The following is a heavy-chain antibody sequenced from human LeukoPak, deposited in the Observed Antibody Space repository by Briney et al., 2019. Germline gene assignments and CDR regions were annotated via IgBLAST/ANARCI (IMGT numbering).Heavy chain of an antibody. Sequence: GGSLRLSCAASGFTFSSYWMHWVRQAPGKGLVWVSRINSDGSSTSYADSVKGRFTISRDNAKNTLYLQMNSLRAEDTAVYYCARGAAVFGCSGGSCYPFDYWGQGTLVTVSS. CDR3: ARGAAVFGCSGGSCYPFDY. V-gene: IGHV3-74*01. J-gene: IGHJ4*02. D-gene: IGHD2-15*01. CDR1: GFTFSSYW. CDR2: INSDGSST.